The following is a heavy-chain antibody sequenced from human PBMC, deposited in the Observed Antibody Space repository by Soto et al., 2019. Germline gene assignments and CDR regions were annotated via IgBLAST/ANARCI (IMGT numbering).Heavy chain of an antibody. J-gene: IGHJ4*02. CDR2: INPKSGGT. CDR1: GYTFTVSY. V-gene: IGHV1-2*02. Sequence: QVQLVQSGAEVKKPGASVHVSCKASGYTFTVSYMHWVRQAPGQGLEWMGWINPKSGGTMYPQKFQGRVTMTWDTSISTAYMALTRLRSDDTAVYYCASDLAKVGGSAGFDYLGQGTLVTVSS. D-gene: IGHD1-26*01. CDR3: ASDLAKVGGSAGFDY.